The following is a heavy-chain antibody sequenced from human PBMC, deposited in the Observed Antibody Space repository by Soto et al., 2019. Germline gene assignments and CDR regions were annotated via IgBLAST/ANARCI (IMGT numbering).Heavy chain of an antibody. J-gene: IGHJ4*02. Sequence: GESLKISCKGSGYSFAGYWITWVRQKPGKGLEWMGRIDPSDSQAYYSPSFRGHVTISVTKSITTVFLQWSSLRASDTAMYYCARQIYDSDTGPNFQYYFDSWGQGTPVTVSS. CDR1: GYSFAGYW. CDR2: IDPSDSQA. V-gene: IGHV5-10-1*01. D-gene: IGHD3-22*01. CDR3: ARQIYDSDTGPNFQYYFDS.